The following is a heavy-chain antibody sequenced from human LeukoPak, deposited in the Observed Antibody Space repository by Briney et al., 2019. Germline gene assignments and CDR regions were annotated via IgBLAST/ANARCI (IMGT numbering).Heavy chain of an antibody. V-gene: IGHV3-48*04. CDR3: ARGGGDTAMDLDY. CDR2: ISSSSSTI. J-gene: IGHJ4*02. Sequence: PGGSLRLSCAASGFTFSSYSMNWVRQAPGKGLEWVSYISSSSSTIYYADSVKGRFTISRDNAKNSLYLQMNSLRAEDTAVYYCARGGGDTAMDLDYWGQGTLVTVSS. CDR1: GFTFSSYS. D-gene: IGHD5-18*01.